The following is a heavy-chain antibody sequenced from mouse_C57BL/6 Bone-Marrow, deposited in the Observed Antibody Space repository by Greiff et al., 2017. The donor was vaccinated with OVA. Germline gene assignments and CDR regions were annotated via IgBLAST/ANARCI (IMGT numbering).Heavy chain of an antibody. Sequence: EVHLVESGGDLVKPGGSLKLSCAASGFTFSSYGMSWVRQTPDKRLEWVATISSGGSYTYYPDSVKGRFTIPRDNAKNTLYLQMSSLESEDTAMYYCARQYYYGSLDYWGQGTTLTVSA. CDR2: ISSGGSYT. D-gene: IGHD1-1*01. J-gene: IGHJ2*01. CDR1: GFTFSSYG. CDR3: ARQYYYGSLDY. V-gene: IGHV5-6*01.